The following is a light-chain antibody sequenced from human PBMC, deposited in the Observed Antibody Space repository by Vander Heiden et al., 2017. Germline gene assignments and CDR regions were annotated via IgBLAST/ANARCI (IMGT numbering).Light chain of an antibody. CDR2: GAA. V-gene: IGKV3-20*01. Sequence: EIVLTQSPGTLSLSPGERATLPCRASQSVSSSYLAWYQQKPGQAPRLLIYGAASRATGIPDRFSGSGYGTDFTLTISRLEPEDFAVYYCQQYGSSPQTFGQGTKVEIK. CDR1: QSVSSSY. CDR3: QQYGSSPQT. J-gene: IGKJ1*01.